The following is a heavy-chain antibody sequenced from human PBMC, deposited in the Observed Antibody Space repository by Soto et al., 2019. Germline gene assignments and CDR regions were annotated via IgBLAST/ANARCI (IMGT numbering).Heavy chain of an antibody. D-gene: IGHD3-22*01. V-gene: IGHV4-39*07. Sequence: SETLSLTCTVSGGSISSSSYYWGWIRQPPGKGLEWIGYIYHSGSTYYNPSLKSRVTISVDRSKNQFSLKLSSVTAADTAVYYCAHDSSGYYPRYWGQGTLVTVSS. CDR1: GGSISSSSYY. J-gene: IGHJ4*02. CDR2: IYHSGST. CDR3: AHDSSGYYPRY.